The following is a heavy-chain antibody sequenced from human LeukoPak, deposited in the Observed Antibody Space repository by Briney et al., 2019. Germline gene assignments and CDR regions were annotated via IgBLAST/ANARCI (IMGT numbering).Heavy chain of an antibody. CDR2: INHSGST. Sequence: PSETLSLTCAVYGGSSSGYYWSWIRQPPGKGLEWIGEINHSGSTNYNPSLKSRVTISVDTSKNQFSLKLSSVTAADTAVYYCAREQAALGRYFDWLPFDYWGQGTLVTVSS. D-gene: IGHD3-9*01. J-gene: IGHJ4*02. CDR1: GGSSSGYY. V-gene: IGHV4-34*01. CDR3: AREQAALGRYFDWLPFDY.